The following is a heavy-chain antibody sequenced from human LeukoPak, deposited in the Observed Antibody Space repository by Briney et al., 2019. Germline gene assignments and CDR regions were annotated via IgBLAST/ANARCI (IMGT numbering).Heavy chain of an antibody. Sequence: PSQTLSLTCTVSGGSISSSSYYWGWIRQPPGKGLEWIGSIYYSGSTYHNPSLKSRVTISVDTSKNQFSLKLNSVTAADTAVYYCARYCSSTSCRVQNRDWFDPWGQGTLVTVSS. CDR3: ARYCSSTSCRVQNRDWFDP. CDR2: IYYSGST. D-gene: IGHD2-2*01. J-gene: IGHJ5*02. CDR1: GGSISSSSYY. V-gene: IGHV4-39*01.